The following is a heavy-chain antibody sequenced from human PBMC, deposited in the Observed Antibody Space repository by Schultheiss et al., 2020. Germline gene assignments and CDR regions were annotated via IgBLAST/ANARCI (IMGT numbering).Heavy chain of an antibody. D-gene: IGHD3-9*01. J-gene: IGHJ4*02. V-gene: IGHV3-21*05. CDR3: ARGNTGYSFDY. CDR1: GFTFSSYI. Sequence: GGSLRLSCAASGFTFSSYIMKWVRQAPGKGLEWVSYISSSSSYTNYADTVKGRFSISRDNAQNTHYLQINRLRAEDTAVYYCARGNTGYSFDYWGQGALVTVSS. CDR2: ISSSSSYT.